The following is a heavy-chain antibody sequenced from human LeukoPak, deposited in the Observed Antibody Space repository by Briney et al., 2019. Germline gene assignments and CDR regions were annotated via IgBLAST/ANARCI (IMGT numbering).Heavy chain of an antibody. Sequence: SETLSLTCTVSGGSISSYYWSWIRQPAGKGLEWIGRIHASGNTNYNPSLKSRVSMSVDTSKNQFPLKLTSVTAADTAVYYCARVVVVAATPMTYYYYVMDVWAKGPRSPSP. CDR3: ARVVVVAATPMTYYYYVMDV. J-gene: IGHJ6*02. CDR2: IHASGNT. CDR1: GGSISSYY. V-gene: IGHV4-4*07. D-gene: IGHD2-15*01.